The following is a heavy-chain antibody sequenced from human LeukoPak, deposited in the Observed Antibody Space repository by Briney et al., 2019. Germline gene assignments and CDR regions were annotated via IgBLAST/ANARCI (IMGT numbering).Heavy chain of an antibody. CDR2: INSDGSST. V-gene: IGHV3-74*01. Sequence: GGSLRLSCAASGFTFSNYWMHWVRQVSGKGLVWVSRINSDGSSTIYADSVKGRFTISRDNSKNTLYLQMNSLRAEDTAVYYCANIYCWGQGTLVTVSS. D-gene: IGHD2/OR15-2a*01. J-gene: IGHJ4*02. CDR1: GFTFSNYW. CDR3: ANIYC.